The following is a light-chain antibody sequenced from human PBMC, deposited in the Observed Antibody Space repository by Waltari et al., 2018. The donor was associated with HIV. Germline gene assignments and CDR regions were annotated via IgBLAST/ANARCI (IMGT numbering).Light chain of an antibody. Sequence: QSALTQPASVSGSPGQSITISCTGTSSDVGGYHYVSWYQQHPGKAPKLMIYEVSKRPSGVSNRFSGSKSGNTASLTIAGLQAEDEANYYCSSYTSSSTLVVFGTGTRVTVL. CDR3: SSYTSSSTLVV. CDR1: SSDVGGYHY. J-gene: IGLJ1*01. V-gene: IGLV2-14*01. CDR2: EVS.